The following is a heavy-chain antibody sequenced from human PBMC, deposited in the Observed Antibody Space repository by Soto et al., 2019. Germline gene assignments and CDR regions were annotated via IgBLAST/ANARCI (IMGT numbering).Heavy chain of an antibody. CDR3: ARDHFRVGATSLGAFDI. CDR2: IYSGGST. Sequence: GGSLRLSCAASGFTVSSNYMSWVRQAPGKGLEWVSVIYSGGSTYYADSVKGRFTISRDNSKNTLYLQMNSLRAEDTAVYYCARDHFRVGATSLGAFDIWGQGTMVTVAS. CDR1: GFTVSSNY. V-gene: IGHV3-66*01. J-gene: IGHJ3*02. D-gene: IGHD1-26*01.